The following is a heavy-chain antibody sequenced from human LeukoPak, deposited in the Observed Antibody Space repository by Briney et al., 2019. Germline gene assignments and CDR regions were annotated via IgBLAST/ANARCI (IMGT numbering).Heavy chain of an antibody. CDR3: ARGAPMPYCSSTSCYAANYYYYMDV. V-gene: IGHV1-8*01. J-gene: IGHJ6*03. CDR1: GYTFTSYD. Sequence: GSSVKVSFKASGYTFTSYDTNWVRQATGQGLGWMGWMNPDSGNTSYAHKFQGRVTMTRNTSIKTAYMELSSLRSEDTAVYYCARGAPMPYCSSTSCYAANYYYYMDVWGKGTTVTVSS. CDR2: MNPDSGNT. D-gene: IGHD2-2*01.